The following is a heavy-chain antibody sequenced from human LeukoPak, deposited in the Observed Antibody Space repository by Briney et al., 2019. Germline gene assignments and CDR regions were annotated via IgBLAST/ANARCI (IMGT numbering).Heavy chain of an antibody. Sequence: GGSLRLSCAASGFTFSNAWMNWVRQAPGKGLEWVGRIKSKPDGGTTDYAAPVKGRFTIYRDDSENTLYLQMNSLKTEDTAVYYCTGPARTDYWGQGTLVTVSS. J-gene: IGHJ4*02. CDR2: IKSKPDGGTT. V-gene: IGHV3-15*07. CDR3: TGPARTDY. CDR1: GFTFSNAW.